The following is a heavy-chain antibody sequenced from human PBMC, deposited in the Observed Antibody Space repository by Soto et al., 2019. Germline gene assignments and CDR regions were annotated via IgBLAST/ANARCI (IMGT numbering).Heavy chain of an antibody. Sequence: SETLSLTCTVSGGSISGYYWSWIRQPPGKGLEWIGYMYNTGSTVYNPSFKSRVTISVDTSKNQFSLKLNSVTAADTAIYYCARRHYCRGDCTINPDYYYGMDVWGQGTTVTVSS. CDR2: MYNTGST. CDR1: GGSISGYY. D-gene: IGHD2-21*02. V-gene: IGHV4-59*01. J-gene: IGHJ6*02. CDR3: ARRHYCRGDCTINPDYYYGMDV.